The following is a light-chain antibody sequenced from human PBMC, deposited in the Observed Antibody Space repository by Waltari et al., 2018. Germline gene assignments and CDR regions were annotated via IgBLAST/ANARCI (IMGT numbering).Light chain of an antibody. Sequence: DIVMTQSPDSLAVSLGERATINCKSSQSVLFSSNHKDSLAWYQQKPGQPPKLLIDWASTRQSGVPDRFSGSGSGTDFTLTISSLQAEDVTVYFCQQYVAAPLTFGGGTKVEIK. J-gene: IGKJ4*01. CDR1: QSVLFSSNHKDS. V-gene: IGKV4-1*01. CDR2: WAS. CDR3: QQYVAAPLT.